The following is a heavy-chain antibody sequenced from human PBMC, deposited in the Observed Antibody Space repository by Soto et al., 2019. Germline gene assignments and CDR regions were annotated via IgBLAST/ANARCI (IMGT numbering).Heavy chain of an antibody. CDR1: GGSISSGGYY. Sequence: SETLSLTCTVSGGSISSGGYYWSWIRQHPGKGLEWIGYIYYSGSTYYNPSLKSRVTISVDTSKNQFSLKLSSVTAADTAVYYCARLNDYYYYYGMDVWGQGTTVTVSS. D-gene: IGHD1-1*01. J-gene: IGHJ6*02. CDR3: ARLNDYYYYYGMDV. CDR2: IYYSGST. V-gene: IGHV4-31*03.